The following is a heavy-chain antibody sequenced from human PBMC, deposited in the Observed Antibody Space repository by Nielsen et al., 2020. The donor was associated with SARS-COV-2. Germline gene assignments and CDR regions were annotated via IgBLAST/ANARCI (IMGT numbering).Heavy chain of an antibody. J-gene: IGHJ4*02. CDR1: GFTFSNYA. CDR3: AKDLGGSYGGIDY. D-gene: IGHD1-26*01. CDR2: MSGSAGAA. Sequence: GESLKISCTASGFTFSNYAMSWVRQAPGKGLEWVSAMSGSAGAAHHADSVKGRFTISRDNSKNTLYLQMNSLRAEDTAVYYCAKDLGGSYGGIDYWGQGTLVTVSS. V-gene: IGHV3-23*01.